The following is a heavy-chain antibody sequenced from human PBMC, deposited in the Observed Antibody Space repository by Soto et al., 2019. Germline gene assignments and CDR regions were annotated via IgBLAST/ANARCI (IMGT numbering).Heavy chain of an antibody. CDR2: IYPGDPDT. D-gene: IGHD6-19*01. CDR3: ARPASSGWSLYYFDY. Sequence: GESLKISCKGSGYSFTSYWIGWVRQMPGKGLEWMGIIYPGDPDTRYSPSFQGQVTISADKSISTAYLQWSSLKASDTAMYYCARPASSGWSLYYFDYWGQGTLVTVSS. CDR1: GYSFTSYW. V-gene: IGHV5-51*01. J-gene: IGHJ4*02.